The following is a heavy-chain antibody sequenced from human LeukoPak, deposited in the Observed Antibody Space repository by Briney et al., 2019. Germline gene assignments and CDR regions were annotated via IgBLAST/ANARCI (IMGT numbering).Heavy chain of an antibody. D-gene: IGHD1-1*01. CDR3: AKVWMGRGRFDY. Sequence: GGSLRLSCAASGFTFSSYAMHWVRQAPGKGLEWVAVISYDGSNKYYADSVKGRFTISRDNSKNTLYLQMNSLRAEDTAVYYCAKVWMGRGRFDYWGQGTLVTVSS. CDR2: ISYDGSNK. J-gene: IGHJ4*02. V-gene: IGHV3-30*04. CDR1: GFTFSSYA.